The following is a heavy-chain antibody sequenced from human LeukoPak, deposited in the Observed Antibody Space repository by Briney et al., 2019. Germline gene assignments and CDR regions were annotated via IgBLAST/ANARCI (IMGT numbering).Heavy chain of an antibody. D-gene: IGHD3-10*01. CDR1: GFTFNNYA. CDR3: AKGGNTMVRGLITY. V-gene: IGHV3-23*01. J-gene: IGHJ4*02. CDR2: ISGSGGNT. Sequence: AGGSLRLSCAASGFTFNNYAMNWVRQAPGKGLEWVSAISGSGGNTYYADSVKGRFTISRDNSKNTLYLQINSLRAEDTVVYYCAKGGNTMVRGLITYWGQGTLVTVSS.